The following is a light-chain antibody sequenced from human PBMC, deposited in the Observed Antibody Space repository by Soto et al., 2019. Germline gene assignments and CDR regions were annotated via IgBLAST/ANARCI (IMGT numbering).Light chain of an antibody. CDR1: SSNIGAGYD. Sequence: QSVLTQPPSVSGAPGQRVTLSCTGSSSNIGAGYDVHWYQQLPGTAPKLLIYGNSNRPSGVPDRFSGSKSGTSVSLAITGLQAEDEADYYCQSYDSSLSGSVFGGGTQLTVL. CDR2: GNS. CDR3: QSYDSSLSGSV. J-gene: IGLJ3*02. V-gene: IGLV1-40*01.